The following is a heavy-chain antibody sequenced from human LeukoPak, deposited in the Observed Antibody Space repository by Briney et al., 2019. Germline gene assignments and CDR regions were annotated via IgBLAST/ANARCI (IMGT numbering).Heavy chain of an antibody. Sequence: GGSLRLSCAASGFTVSSNYMSWVRQAPGKGLEWVSVIYSGGSTYYADSVKGRFTISRDNSKNTLYLQMNSLRAEDTAVYYCARGSKSYGDYAGSYWYFDLWGRGTLVTVSS. CDR2: IYSGGST. D-gene: IGHD4-17*01. CDR3: ARGSKSYGDYAGSYWYFDL. CDR1: GFTVSSNY. V-gene: IGHV3-53*01. J-gene: IGHJ2*01.